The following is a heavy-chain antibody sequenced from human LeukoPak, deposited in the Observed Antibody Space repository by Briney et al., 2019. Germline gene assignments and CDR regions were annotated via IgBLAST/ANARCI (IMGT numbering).Heavy chain of an antibody. V-gene: IGHV3-9*01. CDR2: ISWNSGSI. J-gene: IGHJ5*02. CDR3: AKDAAHYDILTGRGGFDP. Sequence: GRSLRLSCAASGFTFDDYAMHWVRKAPGKGLEWVSGISWNSGSIGYADSVKGRFTISRDNAKNSLYLQMNSLRAEDTALYYCAKDAAHYDILTGRGGFDPWGQGTLVTVSS. D-gene: IGHD3-9*01. CDR1: GFTFDDYA.